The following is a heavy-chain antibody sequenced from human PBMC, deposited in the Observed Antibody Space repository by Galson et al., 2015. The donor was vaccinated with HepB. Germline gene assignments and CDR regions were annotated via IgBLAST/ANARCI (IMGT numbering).Heavy chain of an antibody. V-gene: IGHV3-30*04. Sequence: SLRLSCAASGFTFSSYAMHWVRQAPGKGLEWVAVIPYDGSNKYYADSVKGRFTISRDNSKNTLYLQMNSLRAEDTAVYYCARGADIVVVPAASYYYYGMDVWGQGTTVTVSS. CDR1: GFTFSSYA. CDR2: IPYDGSNK. D-gene: IGHD2-2*01. J-gene: IGHJ6*02. CDR3: ARGADIVVVPAASYYYYGMDV.